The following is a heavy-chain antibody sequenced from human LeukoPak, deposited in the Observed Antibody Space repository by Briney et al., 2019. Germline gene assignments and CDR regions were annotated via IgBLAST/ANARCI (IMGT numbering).Heavy chain of an antibody. V-gene: IGHV4-34*01. CDR3: AREGNVLAARRKRSFDP. CDR2: INHSGST. CDR1: GGSFSGYY. J-gene: IGHJ5*02. D-gene: IGHD6-6*01. Sequence: KPSETLSLTCAVYGGSFSGYYWSWIRQPPGKGLEWNGEINHSGSTNYNPSLKSRVTISVDTSKNQFSLKLSSVTAADTAVYYCAREGNVLAARRKRSFDPWGQGTLVTVSS.